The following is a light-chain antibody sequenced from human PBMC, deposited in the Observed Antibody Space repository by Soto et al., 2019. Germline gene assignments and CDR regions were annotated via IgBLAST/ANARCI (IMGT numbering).Light chain of an antibody. J-gene: IGKJ5*01. CDR2: AAS. CDR1: QSISSY. V-gene: IGKV1-39*01. Sequence: DIPLTHSPRSLSASLLARIAIXYRASQSISSYLNWYQQKPGKAPKLLIYAASSLQSGVPSRFSGSGSGTDFTFTISSLQPEDIATYYCQQHSHLITFGQGTRLEIK. CDR3: QQHSHLIT.